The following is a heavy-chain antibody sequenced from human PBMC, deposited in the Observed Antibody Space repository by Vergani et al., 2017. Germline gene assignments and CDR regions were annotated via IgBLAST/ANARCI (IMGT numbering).Heavy chain of an antibody. Sequence: VQMVESGGGVVQPGRSLRLSCAVSGFRFSDYGMHWVRQAPGRGLEWVSSISSSSSYIYYADSVKGRFTISRDNAKNSLYLQMNSLRAEDTAVYYCARAPSDYFDYWGQGTLVTVSS. J-gene: IGHJ4*02. CDR2: ISSSSSYI. CDR1: GFRFSDYG. V-gene: IGHV3-21*02. CDR3: ARAPSDYFDY.